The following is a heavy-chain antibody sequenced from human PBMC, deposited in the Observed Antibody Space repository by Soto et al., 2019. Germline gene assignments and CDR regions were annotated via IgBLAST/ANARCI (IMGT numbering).Heavy chain of an antibody. CDR1: GYIFTGYF. Sequence: QVQLVQSGAEVKKSGASVKVSCKASGYIFTGYFIQWLRQAPGQGLEWIGWINPNTSATNYAQKFQCRVTMTRDTSLGAADMELTSLRPDDTALYYCARITWGRDHSYGMDVWGQGTTVTVSS. J-gene: IGHJ6*02. CDR2: INPNTSAT. V-gene: IGHV1-2*02. D-gene: IGHD1-26*01. CDR3: ARITWGRDHSYGMDV.